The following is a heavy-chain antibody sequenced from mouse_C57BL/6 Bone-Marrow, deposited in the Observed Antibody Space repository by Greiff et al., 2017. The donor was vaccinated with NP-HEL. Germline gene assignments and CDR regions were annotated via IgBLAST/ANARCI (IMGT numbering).Heavy chain of an antibody. CDR1: GYTFTSYW. CDR2: IDPSDSYT. V-gene: IGHV1-69*01. Sequence: QVQLQQPGAELVMPGASVKLSCKASGYTFTSYWMHWVKQRPGQGLEWIGEIDPSDSYTNYNQKFKGKSTLTVDKSSSTAYMQLSSLTSEDSEVYYCAREGRRYAMDYWGQGTSVTVSA. J-gene: IGHJ4*01. CDR3: AREGRRYAMDY. D-gene: IGHD2-14*01.